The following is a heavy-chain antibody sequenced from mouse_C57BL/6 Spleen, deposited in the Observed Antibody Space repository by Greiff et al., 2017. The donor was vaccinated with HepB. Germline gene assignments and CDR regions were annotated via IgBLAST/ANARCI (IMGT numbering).Heavy chain of an antibody. CDR2: ISDGGSYT. V-gene: IGHV5-4*01. Sequence: EVQLVESGGGLVKPGGSLKLSCAASGFTFSSYAMSWVRQTPEKRLEWVATISDGGSYTYYPDNVKGRFTISRDNAKNNLYLQMSHLKSEDTAMYYCARGDGSSYNWYFDVWGTGTTVTVSS. D-gene: IGHD1-1*01. CDR3: ARGDGSSYNWYFDV. CDR1: GFTFSSYA. J-gene: IGHJ1*03.